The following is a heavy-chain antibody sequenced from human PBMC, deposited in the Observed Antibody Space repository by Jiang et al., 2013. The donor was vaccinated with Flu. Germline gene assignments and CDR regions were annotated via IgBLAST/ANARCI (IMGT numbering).Heavy chain of an antibody. CDR2: INHSGST. V-gene: IGHV4-34*01. D-gene: IGHD3-10*01. CDR1: GGPFSGYY. Sequence: SLTCAVYGGPFSGYYWSWIRQPPGKGLEWIGEINHSGSTNYNPSLKSRVTISVDTPKNQFSLKLNSVTAADTAVYYCARIVLLWFGESGGGGWFDPWGPGTLVTVSS. J-gene: IGHJ5*02. CDR3: ARIVLLWFGESGGGGWFDP.